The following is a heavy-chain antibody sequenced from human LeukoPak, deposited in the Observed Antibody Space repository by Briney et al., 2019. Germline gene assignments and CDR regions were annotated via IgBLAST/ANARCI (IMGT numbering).Heavy chain of an antibody. CDR3: ARDWGYCTNGVCYHMDV. Sequence: ASVKVSCKASGYTFTSYGISWVRQAPGQGLEWMGWISAYNGNTNYAQKLQGRVTMTTDTSTSTAYMELRSLRSDDTAVYYCARDWGYCTNGVCYHMDVWGKGTTVTVSS. CDR1: GYTFTSYG. CDR2: ISAYNGNT. J-gene: IGHJ6*03. D-gene: IGHD2-8*01. V-gene: IGHV1-18*01.